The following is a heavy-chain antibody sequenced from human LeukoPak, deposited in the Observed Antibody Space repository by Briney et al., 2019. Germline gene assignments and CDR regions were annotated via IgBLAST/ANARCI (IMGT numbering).Heavy chain of an antibody. V-gene: IGHV3-11*01. Sequence: TGGSLRLSCTASGFTFSDYYMSWIRQTPGKGLEWLSYISTRDNTIQYADSVKGRFTISRDNANNSVFLQMNNLRAEDSVIYYCARGARWAYYFDYWGQGSLVTVSS. CDR3: ARGARWAYYFDY. D-gene: IGHD4-23*01. CDR1: GFTFSDYY. J-gene: IGHJ4*02. CDR2: ISTRDNTI.